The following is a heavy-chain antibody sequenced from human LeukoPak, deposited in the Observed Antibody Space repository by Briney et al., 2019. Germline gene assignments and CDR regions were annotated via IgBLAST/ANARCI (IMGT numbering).Heavy chain of an antibody. Sequence: SETLSLTCTVSGGSISSYYWSWIRQPPGKGLEWIGYIYYSGSTNYNPSLKSRVTISVDTSKNQFSLKLSSVTAADTAVYYRARRSAFWIDYWGQGTLVTVSS. CDR1: GGSISSYY. CDR3: ARRSAFWIDY. V-gene: IGHV4-59*08. J-gene: IGHJ4*02. D-gene: IGHD3-3*01. CDR2: IYYSGST.